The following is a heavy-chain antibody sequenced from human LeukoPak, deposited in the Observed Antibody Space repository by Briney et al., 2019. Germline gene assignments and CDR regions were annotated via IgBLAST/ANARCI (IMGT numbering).Heavy chain of an antibody. D-gene: IGHD3-22*01. V-gene: IGHV3-21*01. J-gene: IGHJ4*02. CDR1: EFTVSTNH. CDR3: AREATTYYYDSSGYYRPLDY. Sequence: GGSLRLSCAASEFTVSTNHMSWVRQAPGKGLEWVSSISSSSSYIYYADSVKGRFTISRDNAKNSLYLQMNSLRAEDTAVYYCAREATTYYYDSSGYYRPLDYWGQGTLVTVSS. CDR2: ISSSSSYI.